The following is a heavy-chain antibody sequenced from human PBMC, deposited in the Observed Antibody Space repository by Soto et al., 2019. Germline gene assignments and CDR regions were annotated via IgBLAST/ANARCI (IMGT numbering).Heavy chain of an antibody. CDR2: IYYSGST. D-gene: IGHD3-10*01. J-gene: IGHJ5*02. Sequence: PSETLSLTCTVSGGSISSYYWSWIRQPPGKGLEWIGYIYYSGSTNYNPSLKSRVTISVDTSKNQFSLKLSSVTAADTAVYYCARGKGVRGVITNWFDPWGQGTLVTVSS. CDR1: GGSISSYY. CDR3: ARGKGVRGVITNWFDP. V-gene: IGHV4-59*12.